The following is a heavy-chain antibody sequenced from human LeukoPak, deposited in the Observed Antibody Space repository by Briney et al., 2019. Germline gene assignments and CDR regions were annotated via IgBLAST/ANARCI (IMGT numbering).Heavy chain of an antibody. D-gene: IGHD2-8*02. CDR1: GDSVSSNSAA. CDR2: TYHRSKWYS. Sequence: SQTLSLTCAISGDSVSSNSAAWNWIRQSPSRGLEWLGRTYHRSKWYSEFALSLKGRITVNPDTSNTQFSLQLNSVGPEDTAVYYCARTTGHFDYWGQGTLVTVSS. J-gene: IGHJ4*02. CDR3: ARTTGHFDY. V-gene: IGHV6-1*01.